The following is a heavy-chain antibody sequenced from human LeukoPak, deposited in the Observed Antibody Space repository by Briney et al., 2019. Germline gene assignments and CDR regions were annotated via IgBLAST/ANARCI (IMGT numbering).Heavy chain of an antibody. V-gene: IGHV4-59*01. CDR1: GGSISSYY. J-gene: IGHJ4*02. D-gene: IGHD3-10*01. CDR3: ARRYYYGSGSYYPRYYFDY. Sequence: SETLSLTCTVSGGSISSYYWSWIRQPPGKGLEWIGYIYYSGSTNYNPSLKSRVTISVDTSKNQFSLKLSSVTAADTAVYYCARRYYYGSGSYYPRYYFDYWGQGTLVTVSS. CDR2: IYYSGST.